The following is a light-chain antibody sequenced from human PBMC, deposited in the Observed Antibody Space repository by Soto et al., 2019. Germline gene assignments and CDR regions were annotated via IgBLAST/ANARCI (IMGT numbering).Light chain of an antibody. J-gene: IGKJ1*01. V-gene: IGKV3-20*01. CDR1: PGVPSTY. CDR2: GAS. Sequence: VVLTQSPGTLSLSPGERATLSCRASPGVPSTYLGWYQQKPGQAPRLLIYGASNRATGIPDRFSGSGSGTDFTLTINRLEPEDSAVYYCQQYGSSQTFGQGTKVEIK. CDR3: QQYGSSQT.